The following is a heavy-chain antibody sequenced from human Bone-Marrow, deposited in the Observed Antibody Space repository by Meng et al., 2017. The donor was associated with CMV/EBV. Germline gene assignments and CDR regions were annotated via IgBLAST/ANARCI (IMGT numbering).Heavy chain of an antibody. J-gene: IGHJ3*02. CDR3: ARVLSSTTYIQYDAFDI. V-gene: IGHV3-33*01. CDR2: IWYDGSNK. D-gene: IGHD2-2*01. CDR1: GFTFSSYG. Sequence: GESLKISCAASGFTFSSYGMHWVRQAPGKGLEWVAVIWYDGSNKYYADSVKGRFTISRDNSKNTLYLQMNSLRAEDTAVYYCARVLSSTTYIQYDAFDIWGQGTMVTVSS.